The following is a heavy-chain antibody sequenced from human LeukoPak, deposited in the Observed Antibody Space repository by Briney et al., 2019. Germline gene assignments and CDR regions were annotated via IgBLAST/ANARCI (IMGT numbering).Heavy chain of an antibody. CDR2: ILRDETYT. J-gene: IGHJ2*01. Sequence: PGGSLRLSCAASGFTISSSQMHWVRQAPGKGLVWVSRILRDETYTNYADCVRGRFTISRDNANNMLFLQMNSLRGEDTAVYFCTRDPGSDSRDWYFDVWGRGTLVTVSS. CDR1: GFTISSSQ. D-gene: IGHD6-25*01. V-gene: IGHV3-74*01. CDR3: TRDPGSDSRDWYFDV.